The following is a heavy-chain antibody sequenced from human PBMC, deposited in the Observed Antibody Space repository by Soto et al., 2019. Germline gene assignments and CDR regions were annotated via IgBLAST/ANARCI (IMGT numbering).Heavy chain of an antibody. D-gene: IGHD3-10*01. CDR2: ISAYNGNT. V-gene: IGHV1-18*01. CDR3: ARGKERILWFGESPSWYFDL. CDR1: GYTFTSYG. J-gene: IGHJ2*01. Sequence: ASVKVSCKASGYTFTSYGISWVRQAPGQGLEWMGWISAYNGNTNYAQKIQGRVTMTTDTSTSTAYMELRSLRSDDTAVYYCARGKERILWFGESPSWYFDLWGRGTLVTVSS.